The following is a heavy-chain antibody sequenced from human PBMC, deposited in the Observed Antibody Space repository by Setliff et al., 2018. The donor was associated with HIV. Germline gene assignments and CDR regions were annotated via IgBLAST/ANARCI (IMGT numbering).Heavy chain of an antibody. CDR3: VRGVQSPPHYSYYYMDV. D-gene: IGHD3-3*01. CDR2: IIPILGVA. Sequence: ASVKVSCKASRSTFNSHTINWVRQAPGQGLDWMGRIIPILGVANYAQRLQGKVTITADKSTSAAYMELTSLRFDDTAMYYCVRGVQSPPHYSYYYMDVWGEGTMVTVSS. CDR1: RSTFNSHT. V-gene: IGHV1-69*02. J-gene: IGHJ6*03.